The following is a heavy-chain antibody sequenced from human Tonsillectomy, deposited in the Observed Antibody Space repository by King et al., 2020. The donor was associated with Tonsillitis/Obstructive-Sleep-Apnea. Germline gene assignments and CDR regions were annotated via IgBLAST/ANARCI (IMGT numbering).Heavy chain of an antibody. Sequence: VQLVESGAEVKKPGESLKISCKVSGYSFTTYWIGWVRQMPGKGLEWMGIIFPGDSDTRYSPSFDGQVTFTADKSISTASLQWSSLKASDTAMYYCARTYYYDSSGYLHALDVWGQGTMVTVSS. CDR1: GYSFTTYW. CDR2: IFPGDSDT. V-gene: IGHV5-51*01. J-gene: IGHJ3*01. CDR3: ARTYYYDSSGYLHALDV. D-gene: IGHD3-22*01.